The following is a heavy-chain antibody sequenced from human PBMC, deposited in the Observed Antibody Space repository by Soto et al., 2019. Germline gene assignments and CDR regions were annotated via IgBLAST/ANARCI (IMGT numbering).Heavy chain of an antibody. J-gene: IGHJ6*03. CDR3: ARGGVPYSSSSDFYYYYYYMDV. CDR2: IYYSGST. CDR1: GGSISSYY. V-gene: IGHV4-59*01. D-gene: IGHD6-6*01. Sequence: SETLSLTCTVSGGSISSYYWSWIRQPPGKGLEWIGYIYYSGSTNYNPSLKSRVTISVDTSKNQFSLKLSSVTAADTAVYYCARGGVPYSSSSDFYYYYYYMDVWGKGTTVTVSS.